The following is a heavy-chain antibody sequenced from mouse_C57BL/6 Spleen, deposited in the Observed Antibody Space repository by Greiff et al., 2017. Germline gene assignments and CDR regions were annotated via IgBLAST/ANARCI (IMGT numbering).Heavy chain of an antibody. D-gene: IGHD2-4*01. CDR2: IDPSDSYT. Sequence: QVQLQQPGAELVMPGASVKLSCKASGYTFTSYWMHWVKQRPGQGLEWIGEIDPSDSYTNYNQKFKGKSTLTVDKSSSTAYMQLSSLTSEDSAVYYCARRRITYYFDYWGQGTTLTVSS. CDR1: GYTFTSYW. CDR3: ARRRITYYFDY. J-gene: IGHJ2*01. V-gene: IGHV1-69*01.